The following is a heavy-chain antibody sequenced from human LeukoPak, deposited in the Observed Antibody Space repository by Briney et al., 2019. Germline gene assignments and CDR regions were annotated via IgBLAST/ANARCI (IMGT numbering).Heavy chain of an antibody. J-gene: IGHJ4*02. Sequence: GGSLRLSCAASGFTFSSYWMSWVRQAPGKGLEWVANINQDGSEKYYVDYVKGRFTVSRDNAKNSLYLQMNSLRAEDTAVYYCARFIAAPYYFDYWGRGTLVTVSS. V-gene: IGHV3-7*01. CDR1: GFTFSSYW. D-gene: IGHD6-13*01. CDR2: INQDGSEK. CDR3: ARFIAAPYYFDY.